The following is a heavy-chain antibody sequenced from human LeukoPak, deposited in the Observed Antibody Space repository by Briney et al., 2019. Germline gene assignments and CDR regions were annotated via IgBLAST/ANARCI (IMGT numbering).Heavy chain of an antibody. J-gene: IGHJ4*02. CDR3: ARDFYDSSGPRFDY. Sequence: GGSLRLSCAASGFTFSSYGMHWVRQAPGKGLEWVAFIRYDGNNKYYADSVKGRFTISRDNSKNTLYLQMNSLRAEDTAVYYCARDFYDSSGPRFDYWGQGTLVTVSS. CDR2: IRYDGNNK. CDR1: GFTFSSYG. V-gene: IGHV3-30*02. D-gene: IGHD3-22*01.